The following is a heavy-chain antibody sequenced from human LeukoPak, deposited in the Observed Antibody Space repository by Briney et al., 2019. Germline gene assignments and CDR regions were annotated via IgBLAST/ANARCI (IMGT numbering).Heavy chain of an antibody. CDR3: AREVGDSGYSDY. D-gene: IGHD5-12*01. J-gene: IGHJ4*02. V-gene: IGHV4-59*01. Sequence: PSETLSLTCTVSGDSIRSFNWNWIRQPPGKGLEWIGYIYYSGSTNYNPSLKSRAIISVDTSKNQISLKLRSVTAADTAVYFCAREVGDSGYSDYWGQGTLVTVSS. CDR1: GDSIRSFN. CDR2: IYYSGST.